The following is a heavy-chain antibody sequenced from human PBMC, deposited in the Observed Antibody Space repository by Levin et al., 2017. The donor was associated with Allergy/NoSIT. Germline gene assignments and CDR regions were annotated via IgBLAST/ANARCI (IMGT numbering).Heavy chain of an antibody. CDR1: GFTFSSYS. Sequence: PGGSLRLSCAASGFTFSSYSMNWVRQAPGKGLEWISSISSSSSYIYYADSVKGRFTISRDNAKNSLYLQMNSLRAEDTAVYYCARAVLLHDDYWGQGTLVTVSS. J-gene: IGHJ4*02. V-gene: IGHV3-21*01. CDR3: ARAVLLHDDY. CDR2: ISSSSSYI. D-gene: IGHD2-8*01.